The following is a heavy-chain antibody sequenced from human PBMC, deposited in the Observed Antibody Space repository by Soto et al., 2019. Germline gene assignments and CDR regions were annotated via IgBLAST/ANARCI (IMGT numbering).Heavy chain of an antibody. V-gene: IGHV1-3*05. CDR2: INAGNGNT. D-gene: IGHD6-19*01. CDR1: GYTFTGYA. CDR3: ARAVAVPADFDY. J-gene: IGHJ4*02. Sequence: QVQLVQSGAEEKKPGASVKVSCKASGYTFTGYAMHWVRQCTGQRLEWMGWINAGNGNTKYSQKFQGRVTITRDTSASTAYMDLSSLRTEDTAVYYCARAVAVPADFDYWGQGTLVTVSS.